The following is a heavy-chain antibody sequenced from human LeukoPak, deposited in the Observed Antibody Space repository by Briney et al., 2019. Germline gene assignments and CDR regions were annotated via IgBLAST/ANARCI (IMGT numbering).Heavy chain of an antibody. V-gene: IGHV3-23*01. CDR2: ISGSGGST. CDR3: AKGETWNFDY. D-gene: IGHD5-12*01. CDR1: GFTFSTYA. J-gene: IGHJ4*02. Sequence: GGSLRLSCAASGFTFSTYAVNWVRQAPGKGLEWVSTISGSGGSTYYADSVKGRFTISRDNSKNTLYLQMNSLRAEDTAVYYCAKGETWNFDYWGQGTLVTVSS.